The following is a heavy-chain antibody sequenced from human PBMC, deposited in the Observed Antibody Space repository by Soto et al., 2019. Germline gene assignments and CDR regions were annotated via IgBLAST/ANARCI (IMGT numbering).Heavy chain of an antibody. CDR2: IIPILGIA. J-gene: IGHJ3*02. CDR3: ARPPPGDCGCGSCRVNAFDI. CDR1: GGTFSSYT. Sequence: QVQLVQSGAEVKKPGSSVKVSCKASGGTFSSYTISWVRQAPGQGLEWMGRIIPILGIANYAQTVQGRVTINANKSTRTAYMELSSLRAEYTAVYYCARPPPGDCGCGSCRVNAFDIWGQGTMVTVSS. V-gene: IGHV1-69*02. D-gene: IGHD2-15*01.